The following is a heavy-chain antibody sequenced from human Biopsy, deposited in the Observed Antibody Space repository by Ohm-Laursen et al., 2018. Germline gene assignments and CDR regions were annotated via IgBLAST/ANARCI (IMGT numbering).Heavy chain of an antibody. V-gene: IGHV1-2*02. J-gene: IGHJ4*02. D-gene: IGHD3-10*01. CDR3: ARASMIRGVMDVDY. Sequence: SVKVSCKASGYTFTGHYMHWVRQAPGQGLEWMGWINPNGGDTNYAQKFQGRVTMTTDTSVSTAYMELSRLTFDNTAVYYCARASMIRGVMDVDYWGQGTLVIVSS. CDR2: INPNGGDT. CDR1: GYTFTGHY.